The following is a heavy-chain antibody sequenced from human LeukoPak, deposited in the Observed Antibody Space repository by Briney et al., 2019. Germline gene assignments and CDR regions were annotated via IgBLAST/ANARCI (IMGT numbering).Heavy chain of an antibody. V-gene: IGHV4-61*02. CDR1: GGSISSGSYX. CDR3: ATSPIYYDSSGYLGY. J-gene: IGHJ4*02. D-gene: IGHD3-22*01. Sequence: KPSETLSLTCTVSGGSISSGSYXXSWXXQPXGXXXEWIGRIYTSGSTNYNPSLKNRVTISVXTSXNQFSLKLSSVTAADTAVYYCATSPIYYDSSGYLGYWGQGTLVTVSS. CDR2: IYTSGST.